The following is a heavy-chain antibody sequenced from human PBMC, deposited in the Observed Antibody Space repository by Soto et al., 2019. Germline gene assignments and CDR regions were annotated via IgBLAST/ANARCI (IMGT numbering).Heavy chain of an antibody. CDR1: GFTFSSYA. CDR3: AKDAISMVRGVNNWFAP. V-gene: IGHV3-23*01. CDR2: ISGGGGVST. D-gene: IGHD3-10*01. Sequence: VGSLILSCAASGFTFSSYAMSWVRQARWKGLEWVSGISGGGGVSTYYADSVKGRFTISRDNSMNTLYLQMNRLRAEDTAVYYCAKDAISMVRGVNNWFAPWGQGTLVTVSS. J-gene: IGHJ5*02.